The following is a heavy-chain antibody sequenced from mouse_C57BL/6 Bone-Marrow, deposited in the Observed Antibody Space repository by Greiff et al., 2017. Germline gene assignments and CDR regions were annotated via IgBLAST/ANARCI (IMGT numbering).Heavy chain of an antibody. D-gene: IGHD4-1*01. CDR1: GYTFTDYY. CDR3: ARTLNWDY. CDR2: INPNNGGT. J-gene: IGHJ2*01. Sequence: EVQLQQSGPELVKPGASVKISCKASGYTFTDYYMNWVKQSHGKSLEWIGDINPNNGGTSYNQKFKGKATLTVDKSSSTADMERRSLTSEDAAVYYCARTLNWDYWGQGTTLTVSS. V-gene: IGHV1-26*01.